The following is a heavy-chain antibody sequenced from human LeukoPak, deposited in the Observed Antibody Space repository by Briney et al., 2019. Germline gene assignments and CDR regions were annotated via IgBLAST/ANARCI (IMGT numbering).Heavy chain of an antibody. V-gene: IGHV3-11*04. CDR2: ISSSGSSI. Sequence: GGSLRLSCAAYGFTFSDYYMSWIRQAPGKGLEWIAYISSSGSSIQYAESVRGRFTISRDNAKTSLYLQMNSLRAEDTSVYYCARSPQWELPDYWGQGTLVTVSS. CDR1: GFTFSDYY. J-gene: IGHJ4*02. CDR3: ARSPQWELPDY. D-gene: IGHD1-26*01.